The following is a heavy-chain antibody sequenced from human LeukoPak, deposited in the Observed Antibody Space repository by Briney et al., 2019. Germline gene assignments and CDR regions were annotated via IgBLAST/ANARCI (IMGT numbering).Heavy chain of an antibody. CDR2: IYCSGST. D-gene: IGHD5-12*01. Sequence: SETQSLTCTVSGGSISSGGYYWSWIRQHPGKGLEWIGYIYCSGSTYYNPSLKSRVTISVDTSKNQFSLKLSSVTAADTAVYYCARTLGRYSGYDFDYWGQGTLVTVSS. V-gene: IGHV4-31*03. CDR3: ARTLGRYSGYDFDY. CDR1: GGSISSGGYY. J-gene: IGHJ4*02.